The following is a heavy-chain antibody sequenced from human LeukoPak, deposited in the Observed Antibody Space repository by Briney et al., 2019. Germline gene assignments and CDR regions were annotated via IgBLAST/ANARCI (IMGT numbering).Heavy chain of an antibody. CDR1: GYTFTGYY. CDR2: INPNSGGT. J-gene: IGHJ5*02. Sequence: ASVKVSCKASGYTFTGYYMHWVRQAPGQGLEWMGWINPNSGGTNYAQKFQGRVTMTRDTSISTAYMELSGLTSDDTAVYYCARFYCTSTSCQYNWFDPWGQGTLVTVSS. V-gene: IGHV1-2*02. D-gene: IGHD2-2*01. CDR3: ARFYCTSTSCQYNWFDP.